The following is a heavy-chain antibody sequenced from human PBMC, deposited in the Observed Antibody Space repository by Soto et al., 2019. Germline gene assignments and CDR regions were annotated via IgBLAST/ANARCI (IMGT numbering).Heavy chain of an antibody. Sequence: SETLSLTCTVSGGSISSYDCSWIRQPPWKGLEWIGYIYYSGSTNYNPSLKSRVTISVETSKNQFYLKLSSVTAADTAVYCCARVEGSSSWFSTVQYGMDVWCKGT. V-gene: IGHV4-59*01. CDR3: ARVEGSSSWFSTVQYGMDV. J-gene: IGHJ6*04. CDR2: IYYSGST. D-gene: IGHD6-13*01. CDR1: GGSISSYD.